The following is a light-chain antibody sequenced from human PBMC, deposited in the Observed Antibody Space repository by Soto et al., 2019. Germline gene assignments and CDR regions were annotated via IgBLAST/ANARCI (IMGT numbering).Light chain of an antibody. Sequence: EIVLTQSPGTLSLSPGERATLSCRARQSVGSTYLAWYQQKPGQAPRLLIYGASSRATGIPDRFSGSGSGTEFTLTISSLQSEDFAVYYCQQYGNSIPITFGQGTRLEI. CDR2: GAS. CDR1: QSVGSTY. CDR3: QQYGNSIPIT. J-gene: IGKJ5*01. V-gene: IGKV3-20*01.